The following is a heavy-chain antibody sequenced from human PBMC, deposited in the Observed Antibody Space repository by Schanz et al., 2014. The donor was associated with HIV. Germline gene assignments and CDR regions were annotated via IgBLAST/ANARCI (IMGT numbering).Heavy chain of an antibody. D-gene: IGHD5-18*01. CDR3: AKSNGGDTAVVQYYFDY. Sequence: EVQLLESGGGLVQPGGSLRLSCAASGFSFDDYTMHWVRQGPGKGLEWVSLITWDGGSAYYVDSVKGRFTISRDNAKNSLYLNMYSLRAEDTAVYFCAKSNGGDTAVVQYYFDYWGQGTLVSVSS. CDR1: GFSFDDYT. CDR2: ITWDGGSA. V-gene: IGHV3-43*01. J-gene: IGHJ4*02.